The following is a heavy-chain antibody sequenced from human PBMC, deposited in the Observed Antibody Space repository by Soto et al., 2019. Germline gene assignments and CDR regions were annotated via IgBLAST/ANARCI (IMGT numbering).Heavy chain of an antibody. CDR1: GFTFSDYY. J-gene: IGHJ6*03. Sequence: QVQLVESGGGLVKPGGSLRLSCAASGFTFSDYYMSWIRQAPGKGLEWVSYISSSGSTIYYADSVKGRFTISRDNAKNSLYLQMNSLRAEDTAVYYCARDDGDPIVDGKYYYYYYLDVWGKGTTVTVSS. V-gene: IGHV3-11*01. CDR2: ISSSGSTI. D-gene: IGHD4-17*01. CDR3: ARDDGDPIVDGKYYYYYYLDV.